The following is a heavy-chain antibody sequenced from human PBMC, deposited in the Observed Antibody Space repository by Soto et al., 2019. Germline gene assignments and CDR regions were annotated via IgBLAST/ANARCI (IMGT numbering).Heavy chain of an antibody. J-gene: IGHJ5*02. CDR3: TRVATAVPS. CDR1: NGSLNVYC. Sequence: KPSETLSLTCNVSNGSLNVYCWSWIRQPPGKELEWIGNIYYRGTTNYNPSLQGRVTMSIDTSKNQFSLMLTSVTAADTAVYYCTRVATAVPSWGRGVLVTVSS. V-gene: IGHV4-59*12. CDR2: IYYRGTT. D-gene: IGHD5-18*01.